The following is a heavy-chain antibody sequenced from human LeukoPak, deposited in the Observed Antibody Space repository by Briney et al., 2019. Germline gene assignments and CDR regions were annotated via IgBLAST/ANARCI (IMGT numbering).Heavy chain of an antibody. CDR3: ARNSGNSYFYYAMDV. V-gene: IGHV1-18*01. Sequence: ASVKVSCKASGGTFSSYGISWVRQAPGQGLEWMGWISAYNDDTIYAQKFQGRVTMTTDTSTSTAYMELRSLRSDDTAVYYCARNSGNSYFYYAMDVWGQGTTVTVSS. CDR2: ISAYNDDT. D-gene: IGHD3-10*01. CDR1: GGTFSSYG. J-gene: IGHJ6*02.